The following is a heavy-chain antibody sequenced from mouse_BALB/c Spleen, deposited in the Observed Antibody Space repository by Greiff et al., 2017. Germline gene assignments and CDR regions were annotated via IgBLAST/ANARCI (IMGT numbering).Heavy chain of an antibody. CDR3: ARSGVRRAWFAY. V-gene: IGHV1-54*01. Sequence: VQLQQSGAELVRPGTSVKVSCKASGYAFTNYLIEWVKQRPGQGLEWIGVINPGSGGTNYNEKFKGKATLTADKSSSTAYMQLSSLTSDDSAVYFGARSGVRRAWFAYWGQGTLVTVSA. CDR1: GYAFTNYL. D-gene: IGHD2-14*01. CDR2: INPGSGGT. J-gene: IGHJ3*01.